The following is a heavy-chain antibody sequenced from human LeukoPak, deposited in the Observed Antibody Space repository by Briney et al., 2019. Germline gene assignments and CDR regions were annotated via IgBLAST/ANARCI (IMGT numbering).Heavy chain of an antibody. CDR1: GFTFSSYG. J-gene: IGHJ4*02. Sequence: GGSLRLSCAASGFTFSSYGMHWVRQAPGKGLEWVAVISSDGNTKNYVDSVKGRFTFSRNNSKNTLYLQMNSLRAEDTAVYYCAKGNDIGGYYYPHFDYWGQGTLVTVSS. V-gene: IGHV3-30*18. CDR3: AKGNDIGGYYYPHFDY. D-gene: IGHD3-22*01. CDR2: ISSDGNTK.